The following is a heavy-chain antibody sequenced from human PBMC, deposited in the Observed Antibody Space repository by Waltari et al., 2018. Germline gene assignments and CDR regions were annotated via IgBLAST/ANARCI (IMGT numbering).Heavy chain of an antibody. CDR1: GYTFINYD. D-gene: IGHD3-22*01. J-gene: IGHJ3*01. V-gene: IGHV1-8*02. CDR2: LNPKLAMR. Sequence: QVQLVQSGAEVKKPGASVRVSCKASGYTFINYDINWVRQAPGQGLEWMGVLNPKLAMRGYAQKFQGRVSMTSDASSRTAYMELSGLTPDDTAVYYCARDYDTSTLYVENAFDVWGQGTVVTVSS. CDR3: ARDYDTSTLYVENAFDV.